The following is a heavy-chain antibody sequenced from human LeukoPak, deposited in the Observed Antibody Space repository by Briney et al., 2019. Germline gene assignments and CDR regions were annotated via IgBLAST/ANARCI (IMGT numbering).Heavy chain of an antibody. J-gene: IGHJ4*02. V-gene: IGHV3-7*01. D-gene: IGHD6-19*01. CDR2: INQDGSET. CDR3: ARDHTVAGIVFDS. Sequence: GGSLRLSCAASGFTFSSFWMNWVRQAPGKGLEWVANINQDGSETFYVDSVKGRFTIFRGNTDNSVYLQMNSLRAEDTAVYFCARDHTVAGIVFDSWGQGALSPSP. CDR1: GFTFSSFW.